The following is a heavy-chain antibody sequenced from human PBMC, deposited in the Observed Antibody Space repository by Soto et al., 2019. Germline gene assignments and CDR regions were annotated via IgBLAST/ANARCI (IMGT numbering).Heavy chain of an antibody. CDR3: ARDGIGGTVFRGYLDY. V-gene: IGHV3-33*01. J-gene: IGHJ4*02. Sequence: QEQLVESGGGVVQPGTSLRLSCAVPGGIFHGYGMHWVRQAPGKGLEWVAIIRFDGSNEEYADSVTGRFTISRDNSKNTLYLQMNTLGAEDTAVYYCARDGIGGTVFRGYLDYWGRGTVVTVSS. CDR2: IRFDGSNE. CDR1: GGIFHGYG. D-gene: IGHD1-7*01.